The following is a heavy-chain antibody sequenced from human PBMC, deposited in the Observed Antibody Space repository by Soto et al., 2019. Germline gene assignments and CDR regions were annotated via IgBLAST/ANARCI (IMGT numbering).Heavy chain of an antibody. CDR2: ISIGSKTI. D-gene: IGHD3-22*01. CDR1: GFTFSSNG. V-gene: IGHV3-48*02. Sequence: EVQLVESGGGLVQPGGSLRLSREASGFTFSSNGINCFRQAPGKGLEWVSFISIGSKTINYADSVRGRFTISRDNAKNSLYLQLNSMIDEDTAVYYCARDWGVYDSDIRPNFPHLDYWGQGTQVPVAS. J-gene: IGHJ4*02. CDR3: ARDWGVYDSDIRPNFPHLDY.